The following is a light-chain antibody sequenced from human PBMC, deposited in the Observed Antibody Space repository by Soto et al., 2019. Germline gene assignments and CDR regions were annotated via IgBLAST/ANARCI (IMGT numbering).Light chain of an antibody. V-gene: IGLV2-8*01. CDR3: KSYAGSNTYV. J-gene: IGLJ1*01. CDR1: KNDIGVYDF. Sequence: QSALTQPPSASGSPGQSVTISCTGTKNDIGVYDFVSWYQHHPGKAPRLIIYEVVQRPSGAPDRFSGSKSSNTASLTVSGLQAADEADYFCKSYAGSNTYVFGSGTKLTVL. CDR2: EVV.